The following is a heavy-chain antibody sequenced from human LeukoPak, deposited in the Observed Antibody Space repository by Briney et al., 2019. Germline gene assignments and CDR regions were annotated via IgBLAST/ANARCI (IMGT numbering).Heavy chain of an antibody. V-gene: IGHV4-34*01. CDR3: ARDAPGRAVAGNEY. D-gene: IGHD6-19*01. CDR2: INHSGST. CDR1: GGSFSGYY. J-gene: IGHJ4*02. Sequence: PSETLSLTCAVYGGSFSGYYWSWIRQPPGKGLEWIGEINHSGSTNYNPSLKSRVTISVDTSKNQFSLKLSSVTAADTAVYYCARDAPGRAVAGNEYWGEGTRVTVSS.